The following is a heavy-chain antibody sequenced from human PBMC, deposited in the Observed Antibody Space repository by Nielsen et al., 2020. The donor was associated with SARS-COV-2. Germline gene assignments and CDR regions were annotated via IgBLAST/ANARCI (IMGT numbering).Heavy chain of an antibody. CDR1: GGSISSGGYA. Sequence: SETLSLTCAVSGGSISSGGYAWSWIRQPPGKGREWIGYIYHSGRTYYNPSLKSRGTISVDRSKNQFSLKLSSVTAADTAVYYCARGGRITFGGADDAFDIWGQGTMVTVSS. D-gene: IGHD3-16*01. CDR3: ARGGRITFGGADDAFDI. CDR2: IYHSGRT. J-gene: IGHJ3*02. V-gene: IGHV4-30-2*01.